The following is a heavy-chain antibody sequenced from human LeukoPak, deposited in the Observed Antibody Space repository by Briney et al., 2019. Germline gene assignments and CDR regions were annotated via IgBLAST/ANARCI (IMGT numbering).Heavy chain of an antibody. CDR3: ARATKYWDVLDY. V-gene: IGHV4-59*01. CDR1: GVSIFSYY. Sequence: SETLSLTCTVSGVSIFSYYWTWIRQPPGQGLEWIGYTHYSGTTKYNPALESRVTISVDTSKHQFSLKLSSVTAADTAVYYCARATKYWDVLDYWGQGTLVTVSS. D-gene: IGHD1-26*01. J-gene: IGHJ4*02. CDR2: THYSGTT.